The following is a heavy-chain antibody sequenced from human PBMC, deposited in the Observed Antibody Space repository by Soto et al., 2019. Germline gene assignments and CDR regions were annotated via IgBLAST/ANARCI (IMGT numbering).Heavy chain of an antibody. CDR3: ARLQGYCISSSCHGHYAMDV. D-gene: IGHD2-2*01. CDR1: SAPISSSSYT. CDR2: IYYSGIT. V-gene: IGHV4-39*01. J-gene: IGHJ6*02. Sequence: SETLSLTCTVSSAPISSSSYTWGWIRQPPGKGLEWIGSIYYSGITYYNPSLNSRVTVSVDTSKNQFSLKVTSVTAADTAVYYCARLQGYCISSSCHGHYAMDVWGQGTTVTVSS.